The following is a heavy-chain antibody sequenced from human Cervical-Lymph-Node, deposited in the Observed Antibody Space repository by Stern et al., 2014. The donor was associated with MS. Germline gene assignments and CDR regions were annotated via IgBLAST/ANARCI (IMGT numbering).Heavy chain of an antibody. J-gene: IGHJ3*02. CDR2: ITSGSTYI. CDR1: GFTFSTYS. CDR3: ARDALNVRGTFDI. Sequence: VQLVESGGGLVKPGGSLRLSCAASGFTFSTYSMNWVRQAPGKGLEWVSSITSGSTYIYYADSVKGRFTISRDNAKNSLDLQMNSLRAEDTALYYCARDALNVRGTFDIWGQGTIVSVSS. V-gene: IGHV3-21*01. D-gene: IGHD3-16*01.